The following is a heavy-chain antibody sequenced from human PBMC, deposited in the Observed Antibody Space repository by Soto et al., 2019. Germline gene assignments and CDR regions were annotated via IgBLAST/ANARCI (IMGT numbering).Heavy chain of an antibody. V-gene: IGHV4-61*01. J-gene: IGHJ4*02. CDR2: IYYSGST. Sequence: PSETLSLTCTVSGGSVSSGSYYWSWIRQPPGKGLEWIGYIYYSGSTNYNPSLKSRVTISVDTSKNQFSLKLSSVTAADTAVYYCASLPSGYSSGWYGPFDYWGQGTLVTVYS. CDR1: GGSVSSGSYY. CDR3: ASLPSGYSSGWYGPFDY. D-gene: IGHD6-19*01.